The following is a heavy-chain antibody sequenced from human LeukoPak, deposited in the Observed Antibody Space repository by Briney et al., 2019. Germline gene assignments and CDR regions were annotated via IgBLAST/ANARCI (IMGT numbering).Heavy chain of an antibody. J-gene: IGHJ6*02. D-gene: IGHD5-12*01. CDR3: ASAAGGAATMGMDV. CDR2: IIPIFGTA. CDR1: GGTFSSYA. Sequence: SVKVSCTASGGTFSSYAISWVRQAPGQGLEWMGGIIPIFGTANYAQKFQGRVTITADESTSTAYMELSSLRSEDTAVYYCASAAGGAATMGMDVWGQGTTVTVSS. V-gene: IGHV1-69*13.